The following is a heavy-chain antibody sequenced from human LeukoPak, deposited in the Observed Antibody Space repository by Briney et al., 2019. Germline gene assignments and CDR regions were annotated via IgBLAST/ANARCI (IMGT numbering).Heavy chain of an antibody. D-gene: IGHD2-15*01. CDR3: ARIHRYCSGGACYVLDN. Sequence: SETLSLTCVVSGGSASGYYWGWIRQPPGRGLEWIGYVYYSESTNYNPSFKSRITISVDTSRNQFSLQLSSVTAADTAVYYCARIHRYCSGGACYVLDNWGQGTLVAVSS. V-gene: IGHV4-59*02. CDR2: VYYSEST. CDR1: GGSASGYY. J-gene: IGHJ4*02.